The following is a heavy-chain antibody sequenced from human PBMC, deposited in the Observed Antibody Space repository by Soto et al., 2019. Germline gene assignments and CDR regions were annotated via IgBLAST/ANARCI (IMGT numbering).Heavy chain of an antibody. CDR1: GFTFSSYA. D-gene: IGHD5-12*01. Sequence: GGSLRLSCAASGFTFSSYAMHWVRQARGKGLEWVAVISYDGSNKYYADSVKGRFTISRDNSKNTLYLQMNSLRAEDTAVYYCARDVTRGYSGFDLDYWGQGTLVTVSS. CDR2: ISYDGSNK. V-gene: IGHV3-30-3*01. CDR3: ARDVTRGYSGFDLDY. J-gene: IGHJ4*02.